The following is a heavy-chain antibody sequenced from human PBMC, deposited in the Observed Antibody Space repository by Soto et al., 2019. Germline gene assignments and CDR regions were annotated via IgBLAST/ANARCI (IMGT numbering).Heavy chain of an antibody. CDR3: ATTKTSFTHYGSGTTDWFDP. CDR2: INHSGST. D-gene: IGHD3-10*01. J-gene: IGHJ5*02. V-gene: IGHV4-34*01. Sequence: QVQLQQWGAGLLKPSETLSLTCAVYGGSFSGYYWSWIRQPPGKGLGWIGEINHSGSTNYNPSLKRRVTVSVDTSKNQSSLKLSSVTAADTAVYYCATTKTSFTHYGSGTTDWFDPWGQGTLVTVSS. CDR1: GGSFSGYY.